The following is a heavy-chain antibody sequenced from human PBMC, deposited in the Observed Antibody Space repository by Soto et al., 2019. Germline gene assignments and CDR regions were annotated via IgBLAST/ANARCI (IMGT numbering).Heavy chain of an antibody. J-gene: IGHJ6*02. CDR2: ISAYNGNT. CDR3: ARYSAFWSGYYTGYGMDV. CDR1: GYTFTSYG. D-gene: IGHD3-3*01. Sequence: SVKVSCKASGYTFTSYGISWVRQAPGQGLEWMGWISAYNGNTNYAQKLQGRVTMTTDTSTSTAYMELRSLRSDDTAVYYCARYSAFWSGYYTGYGMDVWGQGNKVTVSS. V-gene: IGHV1-18*04.